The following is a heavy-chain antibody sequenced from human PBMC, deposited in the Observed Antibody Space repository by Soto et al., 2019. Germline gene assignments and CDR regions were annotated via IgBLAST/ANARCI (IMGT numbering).Heavy chain of an antibody. CDR1: GFSLSTTGVA. Sequence: QITLKESGPTLVKPTQTLALTCTFSGFSLSTTGVAVGWIRQPPGKALEWLALFYWDDDKRYSPSLKSRLTIMKHTSKNQVVLIMTNMDPVDTATYYCAHTTRLATVASGVHYYYMDVWGKGTTVTVSS. D-gene: IGHD4-17*01. CDR2: FYWDDDK. V-gene: IGHV2-5*02. CDR3: AHTTRLATVASGVHYYYMDV. J-gene: IGHJ6*03.